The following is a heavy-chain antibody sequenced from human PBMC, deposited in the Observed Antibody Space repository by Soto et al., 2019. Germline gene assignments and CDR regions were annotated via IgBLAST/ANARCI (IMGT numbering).Heavy chain of an antibody. CDR1: GGSISSGGYY. CDR3: ARGGYYYENSGQNAYDY. Sequence: SETLSLTCTVYGGSISSGGYYWSWIRQHPGKGLEWIGYIYYGGSTYYNPSLKSRATISGDTSKNQFSLKLSSVTAADTAVYYCARGGYYYENSGQNAYDYWGQGILVTVSS. J-gene: IGHJ4*01. D-gene: IGHD3-22*01. V-gene: IGHV4-31*03. CDR2: IYYGGST.